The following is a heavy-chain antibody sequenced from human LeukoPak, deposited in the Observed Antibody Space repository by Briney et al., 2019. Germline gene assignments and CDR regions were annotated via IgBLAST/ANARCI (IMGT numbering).Heavy chain of an antibody. Sequence: GASVKVSCKASGGTFSSYAINWVRQAPGQGLEWMGGIIPIFGTANYAQKLQGRVTMTTDTSTSTAYMELRSLRSDDTAVYYCARGGVGRHYYYYYMDVWGKGTTVTVSS. CDR2: IIPIFGTA. V-gene: IGHV1-69*05. J-gene: IGHJ6*03. D-gene: IGHD1-1*01. CDR1: GGTFSSYA. CDR3: ARGGVGRHYYYYYMDV.